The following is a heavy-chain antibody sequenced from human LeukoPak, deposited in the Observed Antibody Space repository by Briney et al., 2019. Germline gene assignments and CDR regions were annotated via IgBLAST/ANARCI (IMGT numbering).Heavy chain of an antibody. CDR1: GGSIISNVYY. J-gene: IGHJ4*02. CDR3: AKYSSSSRGYFDY. V-gene: IGHV4-39*07. D-gene: IGHD6-6*01. Sequence: SETLSLTCTVSGGSIISNVYYWAWIRQPPGKGLEWIGSVSYNGYTYYNPSLKSRVTISLDTSKNQFFLKLNSVTAADTAVYYCAKYSSSSRGYFDYWGQGTLVTVSS. CDR2: VSYNGYT.